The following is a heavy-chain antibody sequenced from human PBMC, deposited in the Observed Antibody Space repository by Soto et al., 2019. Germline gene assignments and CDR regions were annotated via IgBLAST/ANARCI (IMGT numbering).Heavy chain of an antibody. J-gene: IGHJ6*02. D-gene: IGHD2-2*01. Sequence: SVKVSCKASGGTFSSYAISWVRQAPGQGLEWMGGIIPIFGTANYAQKFQGRVTITADESTSTAYMELSSLRSEDTAVYYCARVRYCSTPSCYSLPYSYYYYGMDVWGQGTTVTVSS. CDR3: ARVRYCSTPSCYSLPYSYYYYGMDV. V-gene: IGHV1-69*13. CDR1: GGTFSSYA. CDR2: IIPIFGTA.